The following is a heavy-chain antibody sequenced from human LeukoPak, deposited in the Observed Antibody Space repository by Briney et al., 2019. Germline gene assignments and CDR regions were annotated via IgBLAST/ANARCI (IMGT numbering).Heavy chain of an antibody. V-gene: IGHV3-33*06. CDR3: AKADEMNMDY. Sequence: GGSLRLSCAASGFTFSRYGMHWVRQAPGKGLEWVAVIWYDGSIKYYAESVKGRFTISKDNSKNALYLQMNCLRAEDTAVYYCAKADEMNMDYWGQGTLVTVSS. D-gene: IGHD2/OR15-2a*01. CDR2: IWYDGSIK. CDR1: GFTFSRYG. J-gene: IGHJ4*02.